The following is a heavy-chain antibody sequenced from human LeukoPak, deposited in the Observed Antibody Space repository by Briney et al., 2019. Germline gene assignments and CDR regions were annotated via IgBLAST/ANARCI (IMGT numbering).Heavy chain of an antibody. CDR3: AKVRWELLDDAFDI. CDR2: IRYDGSNK. Sequence: PGGSLRLSCAASGFIFSSYGMHWVRQAPGKGLEWVAFIRYDGSNKYYADSVKGRFTISRDNSKNTLYLQMNSLRAEDTAVYYCAKVRWELLDDAFDIWGQGTMVTVSS. V-gene: IGHV3-30*02. D-gene: IGHD1-26*01. J-gene: IGHJ3*02. CDR1: GFIFSSYG.